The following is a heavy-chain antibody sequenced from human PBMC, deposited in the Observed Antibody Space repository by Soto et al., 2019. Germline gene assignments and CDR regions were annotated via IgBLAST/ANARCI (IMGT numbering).Heavy chain of an antibody. Sequence: GGFLRLSCAASGFTVSSNYMSWVRQAPGKGLEWVSVIYSGGSTYYADSVKGRFTISRHNSKNTLYLQMNSLRAEDTAVYYCARDVSSGWSAYWGQGTLVTVSS. V-gene: IGHV3-53*04. D-gene: IGHD6-19*01. CDR3: ARDVSSGWSAY. CDR1: GFTVSSNY. J-gene: IGHJ4*02. CDR2: IYSGGST.